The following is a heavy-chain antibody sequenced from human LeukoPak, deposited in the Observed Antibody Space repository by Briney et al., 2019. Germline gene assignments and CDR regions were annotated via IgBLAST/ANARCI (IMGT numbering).Heavy chain of an antibody. CDR3: ARARPFSYYYYMDV. V-gene: IGHV1-8*01. CDR2: MNPNSGNT. Sequence: ASVKVSCKASGYTFTSYDINWVRQATGQGLKWMGWMNPNSGNTGYAQKFQGRVTMTRNTSISTAYMELSSLRSEDTAVYYCARARPFSYYYYMDVWGKGTTVTVSS. J-gene: IGHJ6*03. D-gene: IGHD6-6*01. CDR1: GYTFTSYD.